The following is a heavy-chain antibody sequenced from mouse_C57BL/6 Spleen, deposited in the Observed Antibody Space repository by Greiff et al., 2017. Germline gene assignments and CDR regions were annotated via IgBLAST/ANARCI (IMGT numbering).Heavy chain of an antibody. J-gene: IGHJ2*01. Sequence: VQLQQSGPGLVKPSQSLSLTCSVTGYSITSGYYWNWIRQFPGNKLEWMGYISYDGSNNYNPSLKNRISFTRDTSKNQFFLKLNSVTTEDTATYYCAREDTTVVLDYWGQGTTLTVSS. CDR1: GYSITSGYY. CDR2: ISYDGSN. V-gene: IGHV3-6*01. D-gene: IGHD1-1*01. CDR3: AREDTTVVLDY.